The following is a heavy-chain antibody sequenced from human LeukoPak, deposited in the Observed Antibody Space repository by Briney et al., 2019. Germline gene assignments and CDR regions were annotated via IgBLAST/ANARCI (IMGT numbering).Heavy chain of an antibody. J-gene: IGHJ4*02. CDR3: ARVCDSSGYFDY. CDR2: INHSGST. D-gene: IGHD3-22*01. V-gene: IGHV4-34*01. CDR1: GGSFSGYY. Sequence: SETLSLTCAVYGGSFSGYYWSWIRQPPGKGLEWTGEINHSGSTNYNPSLKSRVTISVDTSKNQFSLKLSSVAAADTAVYYCARVCDSSGYFDYWGQGTLVTVSS.